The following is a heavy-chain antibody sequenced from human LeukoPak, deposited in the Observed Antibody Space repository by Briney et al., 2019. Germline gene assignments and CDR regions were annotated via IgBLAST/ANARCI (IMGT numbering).Heavy chain of an antibody. D-gene: IGHD2-15*01. CDR1: GGSISSGGYY. J-gene: IGHJ4*02. CDR3: ARSRLLPDDYFDY. CDR2: IYYSGST. V-gene: IGHV4-31*03. Sequence: SQTLSLTCTVSGGSISSGGYYWSWIRQHPGKGLEWIGYIYYSGSTYYNPSLKSRVTISVDTSKNQFSPKLSSVTAADTAVYYCARSRLLPDDYFDYWGQGTLVTVSS.